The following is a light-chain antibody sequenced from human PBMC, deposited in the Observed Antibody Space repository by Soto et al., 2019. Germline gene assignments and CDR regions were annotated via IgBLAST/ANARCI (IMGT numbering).Light chain of an antibody. CDR2: DVS. J-gene: IGLJ1*01. CDR1: SGDVGAYDF. CDR3: NSYSSSKTHV. Sequence: QSVLPQPASVSGSPGQSITISCTGTSGDVGAYDFVSWHQQHPGKAPKLMIYDVSNRPSGVSNRFSGSKSGNTASLTISGLQAEDEADYYCNSYSSSKTHVFGTGTKVTVL. V-gene: IGLV2-14*01.